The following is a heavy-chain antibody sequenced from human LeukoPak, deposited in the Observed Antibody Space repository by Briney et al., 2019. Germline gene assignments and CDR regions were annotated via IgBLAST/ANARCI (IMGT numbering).Heavy chain of an antibody. CDR2: IYYSGST. D-gene: IGHD3-22*01. V-gene: IGHV4-39*01. J-gene: IGHJ4*02. Sequence: SETLSLTCTVSGDSISSSNYYWDWICQPPGKGLEWIGSIYYSGSTYYNPSLKSRVTISVDTSNNQFSLKLSSVTAADTALYYCARRSGGYYSSLDYWGQGTLVTVSS. CDR1: GDSISSSNYY. CDR3: ARRSGGYYSSLDY.